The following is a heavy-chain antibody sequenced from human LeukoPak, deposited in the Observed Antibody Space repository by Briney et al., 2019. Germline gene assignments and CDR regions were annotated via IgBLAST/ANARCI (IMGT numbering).Heavy chain of an antibody. CDR1: GFTFSSYS. D-gene: IGHD3-10*01. V-gene: IGHV3-21*01. CDR2: ISSSSSYI. Sequence: PGGSLRLSCAASGFTFSSYSMTWVRQAPGKGLGWVSSISSSSSYIYYADSVKGRFNSSRDNAKNSLYLQMNSMRAEDTAVYYCARSYGSGSNIYYYYGMDVWGQGTTITVSS. J-gene: IGHJ6*02. CDR3: ARSYGSGSNIYYYYGMDV.